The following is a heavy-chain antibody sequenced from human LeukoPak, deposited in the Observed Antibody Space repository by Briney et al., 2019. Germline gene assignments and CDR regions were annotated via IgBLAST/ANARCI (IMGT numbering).Heavy chain of an antibody. D-gene: IGHD2-15*01. CDR2: IEKDGSEK. CDR3: VGGAGWQSGY. V-gene: IGHV3-7*04. J-gene: IGHJ4*02. CDR1: GFTFSSYW. Sequence: GGSLRLSCVASGFTFSSYWMNWVRQAPGKGPEWVANIEKDGSEKNYVDSVKGRFTISRDNAKSSVYLQMNNLRAEDTAVYYCVGGAGWQSGYWGQGTPVAVSS.